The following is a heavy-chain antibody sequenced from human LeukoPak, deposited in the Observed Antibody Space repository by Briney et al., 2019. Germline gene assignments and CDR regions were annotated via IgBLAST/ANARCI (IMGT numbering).Heavy chain of an antibody. Sequence: SETLSLTCTVSGYSISSGYYWGWLRQPPGKGLEWIGSIYHSESTYYNTSLKSRVTISVDTSKNQFSLKMSSVTAADTAVYYCARVRVYSSGWSKNTHYYYYYMDVWGKGTTVTISS. V-gene: IGHV4-38-2*02. CDR3: ARVRVYSSGWSKNTHYYYYYMDV. D-gene: IGHD6-19*01. J-gene: IGHJ6*03. CDR2: IYHSEST. CDR1: GYSISSGYY.